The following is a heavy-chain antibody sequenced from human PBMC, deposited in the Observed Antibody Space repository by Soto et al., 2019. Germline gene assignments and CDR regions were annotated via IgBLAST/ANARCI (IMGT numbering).Heavy chain of an antibody. CDR3: ARSIVVVPAAMTPFDY. CDR2: IIPIFGTA. V-gene: IGHV1-69*06. CDR1: GGTFSSYA. D-gene: IGHD2-2*01. J-gene: IGHJ4*02. Sequence: SVKVSCKASGGTFSSYAISWVRQAPGQGLEWMGGIIPIFGTANYAQKFQGRVTITADKSTSTAYMELSSLRSEDTAVYYCARSIVVVPAAMTPFDYWGQGTLVTVSS.